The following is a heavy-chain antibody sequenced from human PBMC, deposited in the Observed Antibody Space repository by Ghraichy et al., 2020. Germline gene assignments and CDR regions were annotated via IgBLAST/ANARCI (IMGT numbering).Heavy chain of an antibody. V-gene: IGHV4-39*01. CDR1: GGSISSSSYY. Sequence: SETLSLTCTVSGGSISSSSYYWGWIRQPPGKGLEWIGSIYYSGSTYYNPSLKSRVTISVDTSKNQFSLKLSSVTAADTAVYYCARHSRSIAARGEPGNWFDPWGQGTLVTVSS. J-gene: IGHJ5*02. CDR2: IYYSGST. CDR3: ARHSRSIAARGEPGNWFDP. D-gene: IGHD6-6*01.